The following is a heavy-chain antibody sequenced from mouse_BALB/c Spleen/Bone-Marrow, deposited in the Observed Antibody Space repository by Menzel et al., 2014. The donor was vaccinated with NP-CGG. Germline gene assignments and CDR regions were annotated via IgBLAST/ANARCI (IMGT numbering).Heavy chain of an antibody. J-gene: IGHJ4*01. V-gene: IGHV2-9*02. CDR3: ARGSYYDGAMDY. D-gene: IGHD1-1*01. CDR2: IWAGGST. Sequence: QVHVKQSGPGLVAPSQSLSITCTVSGFSLTSYGVHWVRQPPGKVLEWLGVIWAGGSTNYNSALMSRLSISKDNSKSQVFLKMNSLQTDDTAMYYCARGSYYDGAMDYWGQGTSVTVSS. CDR1: GFSLTSYG.